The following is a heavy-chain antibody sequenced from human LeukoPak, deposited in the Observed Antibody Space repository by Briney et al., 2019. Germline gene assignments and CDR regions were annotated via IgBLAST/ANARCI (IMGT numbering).Heavy chain of an antibody. CDR2: IYYSGST. Sequence: PSETLSLTCTVSGGSFSSGNYYWSWIRQPPGKGLDWIGYIYYSGSTNYNPSLKSRVTISVDTSKNQFSSRLSSVTAADTAVYYCARDPSGYFNYWGQGTLATVSS. V-gene: IGHV4-61*01. D-gene: IGHD3-22*01. CDR3: ARDPSGYFNY. J-gene: IGHJ4*02. CDR1: GGSFSSGNYY.